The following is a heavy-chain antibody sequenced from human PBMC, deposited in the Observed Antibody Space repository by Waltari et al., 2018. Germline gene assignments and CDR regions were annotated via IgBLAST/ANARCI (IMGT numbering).Heavy chain of an antibody. CDR2: IYYSGST. J-gene: IGHJ6*02. D-gene: IGHD6-13*01. CDR1: GGSISSYY. Sequence: QVQLQESGPGLVKPSETLSLPCTVSGGSISSYYWSWIRPPPGKVLEWIGYIYYSGSTNYNPSLKSRVTISVDTSKNQFSLKLSSVTAADTAVYYCARDRPRRAAAGTVGYYYYYYGMDVWGQGTTVTVSS. CDR3: ARDRPRRAAAGTVGYYYYYYGMDV. V-gene: IGHV4-59*01.